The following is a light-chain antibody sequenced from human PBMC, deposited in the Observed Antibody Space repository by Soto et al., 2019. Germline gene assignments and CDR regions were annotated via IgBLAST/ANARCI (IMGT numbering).Light chain of an antibody. CDR3: QQYITYPSA. Sequence: DIQMTQSPSTLSASVGDRVTITCRASQSTSTWLAWYQQRPGKTPKLLISEASKLESGVPSRFGGGGSGTEFTLTISSLQPDDFATHYCQQYITYPSAFGQGTKVEIK. CDR1: QSTSTW. J-gene: IGKJ1*01. CDR2: EAS. V-gene: IGKV1-5*03.